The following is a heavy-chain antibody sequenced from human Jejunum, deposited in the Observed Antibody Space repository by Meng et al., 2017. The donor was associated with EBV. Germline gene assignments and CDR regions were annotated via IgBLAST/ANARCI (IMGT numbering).Heavy chain of an antibody. CDR1: GFSLRTSGVG. CDR2: IYWDENK. J-gene: IGHJ4*02. D-gene: IGHD4-17*01. V-gene: IGHV2-5*02. Sequence: HITLKEFCLTLVKPPETLTLTCTVSGFSLRTSGVGVGWIRQPPGKALEWLAHIYWDENKRYSTSLRSRLSIMKDTSKSQVVLTMTNMDPVDTATYYCARRYGDYVRYFDSWGQGILVTVSS. CDR3: ARRYGDYVRYFDS.